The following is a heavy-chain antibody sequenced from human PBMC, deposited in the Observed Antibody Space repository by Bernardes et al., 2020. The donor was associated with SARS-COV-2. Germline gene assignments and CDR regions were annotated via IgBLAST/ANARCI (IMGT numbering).Heavy chain of an antibody. D-gene: IGHD6-6*01. J-gene: IGHJ6*02. Sequence: SVKVSCKASGGTFSSYAISWVRQAPGQGLEWMGRIIPILGIANYAQKFQGRVTITADKSTSTAYMELSSLRSEDTAVYYCAREGSSSPDYYYYGMDVWGQGTTVTVSS. CDR3: AREGSSSPDYYYYGMDV. CDR2: IIPILGIA. V-gene: IGHV1-69*04. CDR1: GGTFSSYA.